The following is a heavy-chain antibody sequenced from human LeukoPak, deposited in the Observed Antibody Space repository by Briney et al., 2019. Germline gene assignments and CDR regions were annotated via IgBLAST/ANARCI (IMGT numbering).Heavy chain of an antibody. J-gene: IGHJ4*02. V-gene: IGHV3-33*03. CDR1: GFTFSTSG. D-gene: IGHD3-22*01. CDR2: IWSDGSEK. Sequence: PGGSLRLSCAASGFTFSTSGMNWVRPAPGKGLEWVAVIWSDGSEKRYADSVKGRFTISRDNSKSTLYLQMNSLRAEDTAVYYCVSGSDTSGYYFYWGQGTLVTVSS. CDR3: VSGSDTSGYYFY.